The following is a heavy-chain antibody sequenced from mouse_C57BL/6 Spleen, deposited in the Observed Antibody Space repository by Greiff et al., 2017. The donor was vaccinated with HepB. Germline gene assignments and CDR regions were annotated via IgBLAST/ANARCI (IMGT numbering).Heavy chain of an antibody. CDR3: ARVQYYYGSSYRYFDV. D-gene: IGHD1-1*01. J-gene: IGHJ1*03. CDR2: ISNGGGST. Sequence: EVKLVESGGGLVQPGGSLKLSCAASGFTFSDYYMYWVRQTPEKRLEWVAYISNGGGSTYYPDTVKGRFTISRDNAKNTLYLQMSRLKSEDTAMYYCARVQYYYGSSYRYFDVWGTGTTVTVSS. CDR1: GFTFSDYY. V-gene: IGHV5-12*01.